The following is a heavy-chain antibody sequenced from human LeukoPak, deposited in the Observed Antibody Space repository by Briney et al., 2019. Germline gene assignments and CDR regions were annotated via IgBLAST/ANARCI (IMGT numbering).Heavy chain of an antibody. Sequence: GGSLRLSCAASGFPFSSYWLHWVRQAPGQGLEWVSRIQPGGSTRNYADSVKGRFTVSRDDAKNTLFLQMNSLRAEDTAVYFCTRDFSYGYFDYWGQGALVIVSS. CDR1: GFPFSSYW. CDR3: TRDFSYGYFDY. D-gene: IGHD3-16*01. CDR2: IQPGGSTR. J-gene: IGHJ4*02. V-gene: IGHV3-74*01.